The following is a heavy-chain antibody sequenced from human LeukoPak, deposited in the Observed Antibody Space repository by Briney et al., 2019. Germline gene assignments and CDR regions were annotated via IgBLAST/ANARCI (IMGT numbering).Heavy chain of an antibody. Sequence: GGSLRLSCTASGFTFSTYAMHWVRQAPGKGLEWVALIWSRGNDKFYADSVRGRFTISRDNSKNIQYLQMNSLGPEDTALYYCVKDSTRWSFDYWGQGTLVTVSS. CDR2: IWSRGNDK. CDR3: VKDSTRWSFDY. CDR1: GFTFSTYA. V-gene: IGHV3-30*02. J-gene: IGHJ4*02. D-gene: IGHD3-3*01.